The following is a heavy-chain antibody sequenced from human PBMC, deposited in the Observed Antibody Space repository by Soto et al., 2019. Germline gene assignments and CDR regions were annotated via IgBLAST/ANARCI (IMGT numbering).Heavy chain of an antibody. CDR1: GGSISSSSYY. Sequence: QLQLQESGPGLVKPSETLSLTCTVSGGSISSSSYYWGWIRQPPGKGLEWIGSIYYSGSTYYNPSRKSRVTXXAXTXTNQFSLKLSSVTAADPAVYYCARQLVSGYPNWFDPWGQGTLVTVSS. V-gene: IGHV4-39*01. CDR3: ARQLVSGYPNWFDP. D-gene: IGHD3-3*01. CDR2: IYYSGST. J-gene: IGHJ5*02.